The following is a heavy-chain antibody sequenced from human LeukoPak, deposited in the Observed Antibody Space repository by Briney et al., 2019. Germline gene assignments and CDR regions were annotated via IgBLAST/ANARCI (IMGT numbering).Heavy chain of an antibody. D-gene: IGHD1-26*01. CDR1: GYSFMSYD. V-gene: IGHV1-8*01. Sequence: ASVKVSCKASGYSFMSYDINWVRQATGQGLEWMGWMDPNTGNTVTARRFQDRVTMTRDTSGSTAYMELSSLTPDDTAVYYCARGNSGPGDYWGQGTLVFVSS. J-gene: IGHJ4*02. CDR3: ARGNSGPGDY. CDR2: MDPNTGNT.